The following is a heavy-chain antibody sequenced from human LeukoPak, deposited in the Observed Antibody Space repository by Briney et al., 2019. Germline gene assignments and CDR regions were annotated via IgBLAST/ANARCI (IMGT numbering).Heavy chain of an antibody. CDR2: IGSKAYGGTT. D-gene: IGHD3-22*01. CDR3: TRRYNYDSSGYYYVRDAFDI. CDR1: GFTFGDYV. Sequence: GGSLRLSCTASGFTFGDYVMNWVRQAPGKGLEWVGFIGSKAYGGTTKNAASVKGRFTISRDDSRIIAYLQMNSLKNEDTAVYYCTRRYNYDSSGYYYVRDAFDIWGQGTMVTVSS. V-gene: IGHV3-49*04. J-gene: IGHJ3*02.